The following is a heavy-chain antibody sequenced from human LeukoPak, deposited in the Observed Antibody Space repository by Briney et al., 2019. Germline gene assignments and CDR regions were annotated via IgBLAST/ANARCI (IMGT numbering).Heavy chain of an antibody. CDR1: GFTFSSYA. Sequence: GGSLRLSCAASGFTFSSYAMSWVPQAPRKGLEWVLAISGSGGSTYYADSVKGRFTISRDNSKNTLYLQMNSLRAEDTAVYYCARPYCSGGSCYSQVALWGQGTLVTVSS. CDR3: ARPYCSGGSCYSQVAL. J-gene: IGHJ4*02. CDR2: ISGSGGST. V-gene: IGHV3-23*01. D-gene: IGHD2-15*01.